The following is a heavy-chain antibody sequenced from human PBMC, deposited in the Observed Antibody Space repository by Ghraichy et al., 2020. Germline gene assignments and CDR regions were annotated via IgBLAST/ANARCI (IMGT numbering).Heavy chain of an antibody. CDR3: ARDMYYDILTGLFGPPMDV. J-gene: IGHJ6*02. D-gene: IGHD3-9*01. V-gene: IGHV4-39*02. CDR2: IYYSGST. CDR1: GGSISSSSYY. Sequence: SETLSLTCTVSGGSISSSSYYWGWIRQPPGKGLEWIGSIYYSGSTYYNPSLKSRVTISVDTSKNQFSLKLSSVTAADTAVYYCARDMYYDILTGLFGPPMDVWGQGTTVTVSS.